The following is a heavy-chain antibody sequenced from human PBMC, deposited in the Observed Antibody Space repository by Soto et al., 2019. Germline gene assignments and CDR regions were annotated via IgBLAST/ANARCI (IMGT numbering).Heavy chain of an antibody. D-gene: IGHD6-13*01. J-gene: IGHJ2*01. CDR1: GFTFISHG. V-gene: IGHV3-30*03. CDR2: ISYDGSNK. CDR3: AQSSWGLWYFDL. Sequence: VGSLRVSCAASGFTFISHGMHWVSQTPGKGLERVAVISYDGSNKYYADSVKGRFTISRDNSKNTLYLQMNSLRAEDTALYYCAQSSWGLWYFDLWGRGTLVTVSS.